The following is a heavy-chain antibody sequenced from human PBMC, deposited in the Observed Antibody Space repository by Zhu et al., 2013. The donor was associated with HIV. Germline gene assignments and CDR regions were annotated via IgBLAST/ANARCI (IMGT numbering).Heavy chain of an antibody. J-gene: IGHJ6*02. Sequence: QVQLVQSGAEVKKPGSSVKVSCKASGGTFSSYAISWVRQAPGQGLEWMGGIIPIFGTANYAQKFQGRVTITADESTSTAYMELSSLRSEDTAVYYCARVPTATVITTLVYYYYGMDVWGQGTTVTVSS. V-gene: IGHV1-69*01. CDR2: IIPIFGTA. D-gene: IGHD4-17*01. CDR1: GGTFSSYA. CDR3: ARVPTATVITTLVYYYYGMDV.